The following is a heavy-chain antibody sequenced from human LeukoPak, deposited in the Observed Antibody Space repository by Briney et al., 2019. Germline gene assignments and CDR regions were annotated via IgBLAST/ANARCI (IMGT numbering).Heavy chain of an antibody. Sequence: GGSLRLSCAASGFTFSYFWMPWVRQAPGKGLVWFSRINSDGSSTSYADSVKGRFTISRDNAKNTLYLQMNSLRDEDTAVYYCARSVGGWPNWFDSWGQGTLVTVSS. CDR3: ARSVGGWPNWFDS. J-gene: IGHJ5*01. CDR2: INSDGSST. V-gene: IGHV3-74*01. D-gene: IGHD6-19*01. CDR1: GFTFSYFW.